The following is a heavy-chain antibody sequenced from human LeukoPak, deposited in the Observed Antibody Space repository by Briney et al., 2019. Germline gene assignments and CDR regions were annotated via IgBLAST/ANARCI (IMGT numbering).Heavy chain of an antibody. CDR2: IKEDGSKK. D-gene: IGHD2-2*02. CDR3: ASRCSSTSCYTYYDAFDI. Sequence: GGSLTLSCAASGFTFSKNWMTWVRQAPGKGLEWVANIKEDGSKKYYVDSVKGRFTISRDNAKNSLYLQMNSLRAEDTAVYYCASRCSSTSCYTYYDAFDIWGQGTMVTVSS. CDR1: GFTFSKNW. V-gene: IGHV3-7*01. J-gene: IGHJ3*02.